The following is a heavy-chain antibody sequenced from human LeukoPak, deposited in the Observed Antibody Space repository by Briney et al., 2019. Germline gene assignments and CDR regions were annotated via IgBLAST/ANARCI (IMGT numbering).Heavy chain of an antibody. CDR2: IIPIVGIA. Sequence: SVTVSCTASGGTFSSYAISWVRQAPGQGLEWMGRIIPIVGIANYAQTLQGRVTITADKSTSTAYMELSSLRFEDTAVYYCARVRAAAGDERIYGMDVWGQGTTVTVSS. CDR1: GGTFSSYA. D-gene: IGHD6-13*01. CDR3: ARVRAAAGDERIYGMDV. J-gene: IGHJ6*02. V-gene: IGHV1-69*04.